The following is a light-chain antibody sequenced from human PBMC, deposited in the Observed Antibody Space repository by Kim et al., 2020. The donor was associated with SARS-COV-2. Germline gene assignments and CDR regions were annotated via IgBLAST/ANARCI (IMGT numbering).Light chain of an antibody. CDR2: DAS. CDR3: QQYDNLPLT. CDR1: QDISKY. J-gene: IGKJ5*01. Sequence: DTHMTQSPSSLSASVGDRVTITCQASQDISKYLNWYQQKPSKAPKLLIYDASNLETGVPSRFSGRGSGTDFTLTISSLQPEDIATYYCQQYDNLPLTFGQGTRLEIK. V-gene: IGKV1-33*01.